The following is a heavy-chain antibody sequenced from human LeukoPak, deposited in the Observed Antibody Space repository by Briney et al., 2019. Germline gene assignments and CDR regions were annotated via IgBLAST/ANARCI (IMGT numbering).Heavy chain of an antibody. V-gene: IGHV3-23*01. CDR1: GFTFSDYA. CDR3: AKGTTYYYGSGSYPYS. J-gene: IGHJ5*02. Sequence: GGSLRLSCAVSGFTFSDYAMSWVRQAPGKGLEWVSAISGSGGSTYYADSVKGRFTISRDNSKNTLYLQMNSLRAEDTAVYYCAKGTTYYYGSGSYPYSWGQGTLVTVSS. CDR2: ISGSGGST. D-gene: IGHD3-10*01.